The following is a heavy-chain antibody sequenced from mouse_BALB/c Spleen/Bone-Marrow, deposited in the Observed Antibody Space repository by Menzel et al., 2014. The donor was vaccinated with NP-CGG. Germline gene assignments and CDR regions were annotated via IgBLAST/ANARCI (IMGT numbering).Heavy chain of an antibody. V-gene: IGHV1S135*01. CDR2: IDPFNGGT. CDR1: GYAFTSYN. D-gene: IGHD2-1*01. Sequence: VQLKQSGPELVKPGASVKVSCKASGYAFTSYNMYWVKQSHGKSLEWIGHIDPFNGGTSYNQKFKGKATLTVDKSASTADMHLNSLTSEDAAVDYCAREDYGKGFAYWGQGTLVTVAA. J-gene: IGHJ3*01. CDR3: AREDYGKGFAY.